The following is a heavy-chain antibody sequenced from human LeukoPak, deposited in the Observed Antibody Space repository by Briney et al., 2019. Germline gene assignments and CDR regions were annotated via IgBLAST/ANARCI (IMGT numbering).Heavy chain of an antibody. CDR1: GGSISSSY. CDR2: IYYSGST. Sequence: SETLSLTCTLSGGSISSSYWSWIRQPPGKGLEWIGYIYYSGSTNYNPSLKSRVTISVDTSKNQFSLKLSSVTAADTAVYYCARYFPSSTWYYFDYWGQGTLVTVSS. D-gene: IGHD6-13*01. V-gene: IGHV4-59*08. J-gene: IGHJ4*02. CDR3: ARYFPSSTWYYFDY.